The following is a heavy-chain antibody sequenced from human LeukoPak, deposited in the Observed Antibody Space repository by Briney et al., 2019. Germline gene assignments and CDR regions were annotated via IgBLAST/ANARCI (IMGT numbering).Heavy chain of an antibody. CDR2: INHSGST. CDR1: GVSFSGYY. V-gene: IGHV4-34*01. J-gene: IGHJ3*02. D-gene: IGHD1-14*01. Sequence: PSETLSLTCGVYGVSFSGYYRSWIRQPPGKGLEWIGEINHSGSTYYNPSLKSRVTLSLDTSKNQFSLNLTSVTAADTALYYCAETGEISSIWGRGTMVTVSS. CDR3: AETGEISSI.